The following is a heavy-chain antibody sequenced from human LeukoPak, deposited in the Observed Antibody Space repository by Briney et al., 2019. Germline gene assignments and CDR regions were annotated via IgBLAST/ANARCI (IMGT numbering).Heavy chain of an antibody. D-gene: IGHD1-26*01. CDR1: GFTFDDYT. V-gene: IGHV3-43*01. J-gene: IGHJ1*01. Sequence: GGSLRLSCAASGFTFDDYTMHWVRQAPGKGLEWVSLISWDGGSTYYADSVKGQFTISRDNSKNSLYLQMNSLRTEDTALYYCAKDYSGSPGAFQHWGQGTLVTVSS. CDR2: ISWDGGST. CDR3: AKDYSGSPGAFQH.